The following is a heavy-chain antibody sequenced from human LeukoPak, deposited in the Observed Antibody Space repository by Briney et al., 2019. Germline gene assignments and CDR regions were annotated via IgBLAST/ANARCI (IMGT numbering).Heavy chain of an antibody. J-gene: IGHJ3*02. D-gene: IGHD6-13*01. CDR2: ISYDGSNK. CDR3: ARDTAAGTKFGDAFDI. Sequence: GRSLRLSCAASGFTFSSYGMHWVRQAPGKGLEWVAVISYDGSNKYYADSVKGRFTISRDNAKNSLYLQMNSLRAEDTAVYYCARDTAAGTKFGDAFDIWGQGTMVTVSS. CDR1: GFTFSSYG. V-gene: IGHV3-30*03.